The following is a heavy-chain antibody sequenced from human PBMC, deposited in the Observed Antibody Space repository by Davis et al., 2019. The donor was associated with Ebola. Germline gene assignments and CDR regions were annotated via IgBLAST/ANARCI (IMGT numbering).Heavy chain of an antibody. Sequence: SLKISCAASGFTFDDYAMHWVRQAPGKGLEWVSGISWNSGSIGYADSVKGRFTISRDNAKNSLYLQMNSLRAEDTAVYYCARSGIAARPVDYWGQGTLVTVSS. J-gene: IGHJ4*02. D-gene: IGHD6-6*01. CDR2: ISWNSGSI. CDR3: ARSGIAARPVDY. V-gene: IGHV3-9*01. CDR1: GFTFDDYA.